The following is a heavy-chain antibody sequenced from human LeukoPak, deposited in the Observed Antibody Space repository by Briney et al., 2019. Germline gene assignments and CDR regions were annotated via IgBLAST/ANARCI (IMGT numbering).Heavy chain of an antibody. CDR2: IYSSGTT. D-gene: IGHD3-10*01. CDR1: GGSISSYY. CDR3: ARGRWIYGSGSYSFNWFDP. J-gene: IGHJ5*02. V-gene: IGHV4-4*07. Sequence: PSETLSLTCTVSGGSISSYYWTWIRQPAGKGLEWIGRIYSSGTTSYNPSLRSRLTISLDTSKNQFSLKLTSVTAADTAVYYCARGRWIYGSGSYSFNWFDPWGQGTLVTVSS.